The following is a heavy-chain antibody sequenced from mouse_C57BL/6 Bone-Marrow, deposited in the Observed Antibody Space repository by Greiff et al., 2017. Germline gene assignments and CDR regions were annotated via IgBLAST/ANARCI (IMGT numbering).Heavy chain of an antibody. V-gene: IGHV1-62-2*01. CDR1: GYTFTEYT. CDR2: FYPGSGSI. J-gene: IGHJ4*01. Sequence: QVQLQQSGAELVKPGASVKLSCKASGYTFTEYTIHWVKQRSGQGLEWIGWFYPGSGSIKYNEKFKDKATLTADKSSSTVYMELSRLTSEDSAVYFCARHEDYGSSYVRGAMDYWGQGTSVTVSS. D-gene: IGHD1-1*01. CDR3: ARHEDYGSSYVRGAMDY.